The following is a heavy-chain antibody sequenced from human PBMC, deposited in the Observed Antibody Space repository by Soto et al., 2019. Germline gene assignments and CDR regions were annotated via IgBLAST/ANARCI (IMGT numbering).Heavy chain of an antibody. CDR2: IYHCGST. Sequence: VQLQESCPGLVKPSGTLSLTCAVSGGSISSSNWWSWVRQPPGKGLEGMGEIYHCGSTNYNPSLTRRVTITVDKAKNQYSLKLRSVTAADTAVYYCARVGGGCCYGMDVWGQGTTVTVSS. J-gene: IGHJ6*02. V-gene: IGHV4-4*02. CDR3: ARVGGGCCYGMDV. D-gene: IGHD2-15*01. CDR1: GGSISSSNW.